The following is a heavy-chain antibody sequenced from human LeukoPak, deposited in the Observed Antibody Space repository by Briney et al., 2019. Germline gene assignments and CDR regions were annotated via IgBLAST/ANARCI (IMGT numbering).Heavy chain of an antibody. Sequence: VASVKVSCKASGGTFSSYAISWVRQAPGQGLEWMGGIIPIFGTANYAQKFQGRVTITADESTSTAYMELSSLRSEDTAVYYCARVSDYYDSSGYSNWFDPWGQGTLVTVSS. J-gene: IGHJ5*02. CDR2: IIPIFGTA. V-gene: IGHV1-69*01. D-gene: IGHD3-22*01. CDR1: GGTFSSYA. CDR3: ARVSDYYDSSGYSNWFDP.